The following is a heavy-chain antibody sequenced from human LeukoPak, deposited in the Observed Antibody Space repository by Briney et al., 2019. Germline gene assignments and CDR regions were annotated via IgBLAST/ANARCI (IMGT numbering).Heavy chain of an antibody. V-gene: IGHV3-11*01. CDR2: ISSSGTTI. J-gene: IGHJ6*03. D-gene: IGHD2-15*01. CDR3: ARPEVIAGTYYYYYYMDV. CDR1: GFTFSDYY. Sequence: GGSLRLSCAASGFTFSDYYMSWIRQAPGKGLEWVSYISSSGTTIYYADSVKGRFAISRDNAKNSLYLQMNSLRADDTAVYYCARPEVIAGTYYYYYYMDVWGKGTTVTVSS.